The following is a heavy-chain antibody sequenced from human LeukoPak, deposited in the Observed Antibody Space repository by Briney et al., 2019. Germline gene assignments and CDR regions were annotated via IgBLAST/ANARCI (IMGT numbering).Heavy chain of an antibody. CDR2: FDPEDGET. V-gene: IGHV1-24*01. CDR1: GYTLTELS. CDR3: ATGKPRGSGSFLRYHFDF. D-gene: IGHD3-10*01. J-gene: IGHJ4*02. Sequence: ASVKVSFKVSGYTLTELSMHWVRQAPGKGLEWMGGFDPEDGETIYAQKFQGRVTMTEDTSTDTAYMELSSLRSEDTAVYYCATGKPRGSGSFLRYHFDFWGQGTLVTVSS.